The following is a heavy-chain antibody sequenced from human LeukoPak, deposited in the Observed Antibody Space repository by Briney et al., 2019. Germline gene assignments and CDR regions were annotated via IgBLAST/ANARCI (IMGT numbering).Heavy chain of an antibody. J-gene: IGHJ3*02. D-gene: IGHD6-13*01. Sequence: SETLSLTCTVSGGSISSTNYYWGWIRQPPGKGLEWTGSISYSGSASYNPSLKSRVTISVDTSKSQFSLKLSSVTAADTAVYYCARDQAAAGTRAFDIWGQGTMVTVSS. CDR3: ARDQAAAGTRAFDI. V-gene: IGHV4-39*07. CDR2: ISYSGSA. CDR1: GGSISSTNYY.